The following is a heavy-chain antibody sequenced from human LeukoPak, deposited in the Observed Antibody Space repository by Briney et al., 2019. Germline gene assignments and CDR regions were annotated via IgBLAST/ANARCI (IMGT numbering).Heavy chain of an antibody. Sequence: SGGSLRLSCAASGFTVSNAWMSWVRQAPGKGLEWVGRIKSKTDGGTTDYAAPVKGRFTISRDDSKNTLYLQMNSLKTEDTAVYYCTTDPDYGDPIDYWGQGTLVTVSS. V-gene: IGHV3-15*01. CDR2: IKSKTDGGTT. J-gene: IGHJ4*02. CDR1: GFTVSNAW. CDR3: TTDPDYGDPIDY. D-gene: IGHD4-17*01.